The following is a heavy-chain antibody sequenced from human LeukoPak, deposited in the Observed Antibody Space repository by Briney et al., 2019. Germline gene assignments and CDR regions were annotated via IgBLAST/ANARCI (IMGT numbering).Heavy chain of an antibody. D-gene: IGHD3-22*01. CDR3: AKGLYDSSGYYYPYFDD. J-gene: IGHJ4*02. CDR1: GFTFRTFG. V-gene: IGHV3-33*06. CDR2: IWNDGSNK. Sequence: PGGSLRLSCTASGFTFRTFGFHWVRQAPGQGLEWVALIWNDGSNKYYADSVKGRFTFSRDDSKNTLYLQVDSLRVEDTAVYYCAKGLYDSSGYYYPYFDDWGQGTLVTVSS.